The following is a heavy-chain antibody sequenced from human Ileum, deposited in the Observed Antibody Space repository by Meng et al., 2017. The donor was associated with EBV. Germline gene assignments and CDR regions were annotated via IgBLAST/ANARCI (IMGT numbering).Heavy chain of an antibody. J-gene: IGHJ4*02. CDR3: AKLTDS. V-gene: IGHV3-23*01. CDR2: ISGNGGST. CDR1: GFTFSSST. D-gene: IGHD3-16*01. Sequence: EVQLLVSXGGLVQPGGSLGLACAASGFTFSSSTMSWVRQAPGKGLEWVSAISGNGGSTYYADSVKGRFTISRDNSKNTLCLQMNSLRADDTAVYYCAKLTDSWGQGTLVTVSS.